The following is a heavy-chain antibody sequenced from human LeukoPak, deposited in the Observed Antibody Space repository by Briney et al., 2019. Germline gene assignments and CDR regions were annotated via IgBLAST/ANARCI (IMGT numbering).Heavy chain of an antibody. CDR1: GYSFTSYW. V-gene: IGHV5-51*01. Sequence: GESLKISCKGSGYSFTSYWIGWVRQMPGKGLGWMGIIYPGDSDTRYSPSFQGQVTISADKSISTAYLQWSSLKASDTAMYYCARLAGSGSYYHHFDYWGQGTLVTVSS. CDR2: IYPGDSDT. CDR3: ARLAGSGSYYHHFDY. J-gene: IGHJ4*02. D-gene: IGHD1-26*01.